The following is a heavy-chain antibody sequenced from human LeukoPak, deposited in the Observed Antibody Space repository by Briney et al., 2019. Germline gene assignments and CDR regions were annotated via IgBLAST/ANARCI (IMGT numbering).Heavy chain of an antibody. CDR3: VRDYYGPGRENWDY. V-gene: IGHV3-48*03. D-gene: IGHD3-10*01. CDR1: GFTFSSHE. J-gene: IGHJ4*02. Sequence: SGGSLRLSCAASGFTFSSHEMIWVRQAPGKGLEWVSFISESASTTRYADSVKGRATISRDNGENSLSLQMNSLTLEDAAVYYCVRDYYGPGRENWDYWGQGTLVSVSS. CDR2: ISESASTT.